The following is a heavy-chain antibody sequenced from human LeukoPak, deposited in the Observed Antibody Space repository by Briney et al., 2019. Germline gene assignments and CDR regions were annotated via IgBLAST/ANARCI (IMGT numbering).Heavy chain of an antibody. CDR1: GYTFTRSA. CDR2: TSNYNGNT. D-gene: IGHD3-10*01. CDR3: ARDEVDYYGMDV. Sequence: ASVTVSCKASGYTFTRSALHWVRQAPGQRLEWMGWTSNYNGNTKYSEKFQGRVTITRDTSANIVYMELNSLRSQDTGVYYCARDEVDYYGMDVWGQGTTITVSS. V-gene: IGHV1-3*04. J-gene: IGHJ6*02.